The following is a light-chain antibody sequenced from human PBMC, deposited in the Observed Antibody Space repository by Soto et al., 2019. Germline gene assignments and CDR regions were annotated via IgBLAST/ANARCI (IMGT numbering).Light chain of an antibody. J-gene: IGKJ1*01. Sequence: DIQMIQSPSTLSASVGDRVSITCRASQSISTWLAWYQQKRGKGPKLLIYTAYNLEGGVPSRFSGSGSGTEFTLNISSLQPDDFATYYCQQYSSAWTFGQGTKVDI. CDR2: TAY. CDR3: QQYSSAWT. V-gene: IGKV1-5*03. CDR1: QSISTW.